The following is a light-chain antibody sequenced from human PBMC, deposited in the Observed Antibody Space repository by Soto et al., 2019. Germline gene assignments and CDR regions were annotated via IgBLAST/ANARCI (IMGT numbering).Light chain of an antibody. J-gene: IGKJ2*01. CDR1: QSVFYSSNNKNY. CDR3: QQYYGTPYT. Sequence: DIVMTQSPDSLAVSLGERATINCKSSQSVFYSSNNKNYLAWYQQKPGQSPNLLIYWASTRESGVPDRFSGSGSGTDFTLTISSLQAEDVAVYYCQQYYGTPYTFGQGTKLEIK. CDR2: WAS. V-gene: IGKV4-1*01.